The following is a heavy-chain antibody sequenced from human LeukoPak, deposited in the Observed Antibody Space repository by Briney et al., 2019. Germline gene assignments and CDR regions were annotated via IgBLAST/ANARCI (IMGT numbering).Heavy chain of an antibody. Sequence: ASVKVSCKTSGYTVTTYGISWVRQAPGQGLEWMGWISAYNGDTSYAQKLQGRVTMTTDTSTSTAYMELRNLRSDDTAVYYCARDGPDYGDYINFDYWGQGTLVTVSS. CDR3: ARDGPDYGDYINFDY. V-gene: IGHV1-18*01. CDR1: GYTVTTYG. D-gene: IGHD4-17*01. CDR2: ISAYNGDT. J-gene: IGHJ4*02.